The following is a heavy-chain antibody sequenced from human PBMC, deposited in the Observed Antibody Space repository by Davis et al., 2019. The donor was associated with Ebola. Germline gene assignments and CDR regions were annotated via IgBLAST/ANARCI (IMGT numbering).Heavy chain of an antibody. CDR1: GFTFSSYA. Sequence: PGGSLRLSCAASGFTFSSYAMHWVRQAPGKGLEWVAVISYDGSNKYYADSVKGRFTISRDNSKNTLYLQMNSLRAEDTAVYYCAKDRERRWLQSGTYYYGMDVWGQGTTVTVSS. CDR2: ISYDGSNK. V-gene: IGHV3-30-3*01. D-gene: IGHD5-24*01. J-gene: IGHJ6*02. CDR3: AKDRERRWLQSGTYYYGMDV.